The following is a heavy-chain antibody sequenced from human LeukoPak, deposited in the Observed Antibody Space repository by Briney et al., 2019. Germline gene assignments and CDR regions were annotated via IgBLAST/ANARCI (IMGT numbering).Heavy chain of an antibody. V-gene: IGHV1-69*01. CDR3: ASELFGVVTFDP. Sequence: SVKVSCKASGGTFSSFAISWVRQAPGQGLEWMGGIIPIFGTANYAQKFQGRVTITADESTSTAYMELSSLRSEDTAVYYCASELFGVVTFDPWGQGTLVTVSS. D-gene: IGHD3-3*01. CDR1: GGTFSSFA. CDR2: IIPIFGTA. J-gene: IGHJ5*02.